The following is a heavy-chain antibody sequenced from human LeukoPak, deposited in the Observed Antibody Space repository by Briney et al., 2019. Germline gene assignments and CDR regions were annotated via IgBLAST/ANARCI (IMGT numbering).Heavy chain of an antibody. V-gene: IGHV3-7*01. CDR2: IKQDGSEK. CDR1: GFTFSSYW. Sequence: GGSLRLSCAASGFTFSSYWMSWVRQAPGKGLEWVANIKQDGSEKYYVDSVKGRFTISRDNAKNSLYLQMNSLRAEDTAVYYCARDVPDYYGSSGYYYYFDYWGQGTLVTVSS. D-gene: IGHD3-22*01. J-gene: IGHJ4*02. CDR3: ARDVPDYYGSSGYYYYFDY.